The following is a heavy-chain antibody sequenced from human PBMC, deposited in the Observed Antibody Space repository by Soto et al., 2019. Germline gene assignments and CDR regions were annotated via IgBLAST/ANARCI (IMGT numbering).Heavy chain of an antibody. Sequence: GGSLRLSCAASGFTFSRYWMSWVRQAPGKGLEWVAKIKEDGSEKYYVDSVKGRFTISRDNAENSLSLQMNSLRAEDTAVYYCAREGASSGYYGMDVWGQGTTVTVSS. D-gene: IGHD1-26*01. CDR1: GFTFSRYW. CDR3: AREGASSGYYGMDV. J-gene: IGHJ6*02. V-gene: IGHV3-7*05. CDR2: IKEDGSEK.